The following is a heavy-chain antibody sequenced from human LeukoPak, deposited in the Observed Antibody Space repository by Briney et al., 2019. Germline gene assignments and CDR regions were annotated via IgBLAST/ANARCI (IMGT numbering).Heavy chain of an antibody. V-gene: IGHV4-39*01. D-gene: IGHD5-12*01. CDR3: ARSYSGYDPSGFDY. Sequence: PSETLSLTRTVSGGSISSSSYYWGWIRQPPGKGLEWIGSIYYSGSTYYNPSLKSRVTISVDTSKNQFSLKLSSVTAADTAVYYCARSYSGYDPSGFDYWGQGTLVTVSS. CDR1: GGSISSSSYY. J-gene: IGHJ4*02. CDR2: IYYSGST.